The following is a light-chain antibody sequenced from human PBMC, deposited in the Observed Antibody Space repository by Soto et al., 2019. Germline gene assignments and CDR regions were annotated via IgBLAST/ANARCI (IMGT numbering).Light chain of an antibody. V-gene: IGLV1-44*01. CDR2: TNN. Sequence: QSVLTQPPSASGTPGQSVSLSCSGSSTNIGRHSISWYQNLPGTAPKLLIYTNNQRPSGVPARFSGSKAGTSASLAISGRQSEDEAEYYCAAWDDSLRGGVVGGGTKVTVL. CDR3: AAWDDSLRGGV. J-gene: IGLJ3*02. CDR1: STNIGRHS.